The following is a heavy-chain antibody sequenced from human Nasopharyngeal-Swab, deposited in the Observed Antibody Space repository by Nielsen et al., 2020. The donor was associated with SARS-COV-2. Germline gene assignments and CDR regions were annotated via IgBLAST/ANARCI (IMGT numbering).Heavy chain of an antibody. J-gene: IGHJ4*02. CDR1: GGTFSSYA. CDR3: ATADPAGSPSVWFDY. D-gene: IGHD1-14*01. Sequence: SVKVSCKASGGTFSSYAISWVRQAPGQGLEWMGGIIPIFGTANCAQKFQGRVTITADESTSTAYMELSSLRSEDTAVYYCATADPAGSPSVWFDYWGQGTLVTVSS. CDR2: IIPIFGTA. V-gene: IGHV1-69*13.